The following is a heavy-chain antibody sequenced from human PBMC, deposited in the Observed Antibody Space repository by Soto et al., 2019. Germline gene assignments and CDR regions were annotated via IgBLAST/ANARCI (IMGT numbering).Heavy chain of an antibody. V-gene: IGHV4-31*03. CDR2: IYYSGST. Sequence: PSETLSLTCTVSGGSISSGGYYWSWIRQHPGKGLEWIGYIYYSGSTYYNPPLKSRVTISVDTSKNQFSLKLSSVTAADTAVYYCAGGLRGSTGSYGMDVWGQGTTVTVSS. CDR3: AGGLRGSTGSYGMDV. D-gene: IGHD3-10*01. J-gene: IGHJ6*02. CDR1: GGSISSGGYY.